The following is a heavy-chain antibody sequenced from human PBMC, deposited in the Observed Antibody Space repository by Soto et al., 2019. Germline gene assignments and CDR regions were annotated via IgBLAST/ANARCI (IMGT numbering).Heavy chain of an antibody. V-gene: IGHV2-70*11. D-gene: IGHD3-10*01. J-gene: IGHJ5*02. Sequence: SGPTLVNPTQTLTLTCTFSGFSLSTSGMCVSWIRQPPGKALEWLARIDWDDDKYYSTSLKTRLTISKDTSKNQVVLTMTNMDPVDTATYYCARIHHYYGSGSSPFDPWGQGTLVTVSS. CDR1: GFSLSTSGMC. CDR3: ARIHHYYGSGSSPFDP. CDR2: IDWDDDK.